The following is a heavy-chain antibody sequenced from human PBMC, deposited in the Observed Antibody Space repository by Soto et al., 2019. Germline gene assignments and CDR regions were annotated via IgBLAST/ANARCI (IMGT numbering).Heavy chain of an antibody. D-gene: IGHD2-15*01. J-gene: IGHJ1*01. CDR2: VNPSGGST. CDR1: GYLFTAYS. Sequence: ASVKVSCKASGYLFTAYSMHWVRLAPGQGLEWMGVVNPSGGSTKYAQNFQGRVTMTRDTSTTTIYMELSSLRSDDTAIYYCAREENCSGGTCYSEYFHRWGQGTLVTSPQ. V-gene: IGHV1-46*01. CDR3: AREENCSGGTCYSEYFHR.